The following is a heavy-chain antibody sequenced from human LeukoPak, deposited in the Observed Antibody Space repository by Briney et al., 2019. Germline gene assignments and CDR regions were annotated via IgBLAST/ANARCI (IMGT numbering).Heavy chain of an antibody. CDR1: GFSFSSYE. Sequence: GGSLRLSCAASGFSFSSYEMNWVRQAPGKGLEWVSYISSSGSTINYADSVKGRFTTSRDNAKNSLYLQMNSLRAEDTAVYYCARDYYWYDYWGQGTLVTVSS. V-gene: IGHV3-48*03. D-gene: IGHD2-8*01. J-gene: IGHJ4*02. CDR3: ARDYYWYDY. CDR2: ISSSGSTI.